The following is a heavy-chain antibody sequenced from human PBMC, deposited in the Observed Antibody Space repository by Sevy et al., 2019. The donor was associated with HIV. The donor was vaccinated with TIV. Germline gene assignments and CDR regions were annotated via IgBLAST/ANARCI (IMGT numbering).Heavy chain of an antibody. CDR3: ARRLPSPRPRSVIRAIDAFDI. V-gene: IGHV1-8*01. CDR1: GYTFTSYD. CDR2: MNPNSGNT. D-gene: IGHD3-22*01. Sequence: ASVKVSCKASGYTFTSYDINWVRQATGQGLEWMGWMNPNSGNTGYAQKFQGRVTMTRNTSISTAYMKLSSLRSEDTAVYYCARRLPSPRPRSVIRAIDAFDIWGQGTMVTVSS. J-gene: IGHJ3*02.